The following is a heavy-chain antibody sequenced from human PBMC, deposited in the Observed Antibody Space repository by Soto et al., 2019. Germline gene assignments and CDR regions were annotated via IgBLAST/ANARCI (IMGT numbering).Heavy chain of an antibody. CDR1: GGSISSSSYY. Sequence: KPSETLSLTCTVSGGSISSSSYYWGWIRQPPGKGLEWIGSIYYSGSTYYNPSLKSRVTISVDTSKNQFSLKLSSVTAADTAVYYCASHSPYYDFWSGYWSRPYGMDVWGQGATVTVSS. V-gene: IGHV4-39*01. CDR3: ASHSPYYDFWSGYWSRPYGMDV. D-gene: IGHD3-3*01. CDR2: IYYSGST. J-gene: IGHJ6*02.